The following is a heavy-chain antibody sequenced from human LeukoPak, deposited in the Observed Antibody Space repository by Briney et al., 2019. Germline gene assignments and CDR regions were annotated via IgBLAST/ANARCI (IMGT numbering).Heavy chain of an antibody. D-gene: IGHD4-17*01. CDR3: ARENYGDYVDYYYYYMDV. V-gene: IGHV4-4*07. CDR1: GGSISSYY. Sequence: SETLSLTCTVSGGSISSYYWSWIRQPAGKGLEWIGRIYTSGSTNYNPSLKSRVTMSVDTSKNQFSLKLSSVTAADTAVYYCARENYGDYVDYYYYYMDVWGKGTTVTISS. CDR2: IYTSGST. J-gene: IGHJ6*03.